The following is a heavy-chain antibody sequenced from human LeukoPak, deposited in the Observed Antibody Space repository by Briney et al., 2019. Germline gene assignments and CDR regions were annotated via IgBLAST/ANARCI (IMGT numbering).Heavy chain of an antibody. Sequence: GGSLRLSCAASGFTFSSYAISWVRQAPGKGLEWVSAISGSGGSTYYADSVKGRFTISRDNAKNSLYLQMNSLRAEDTAVYFCARDSYSKNDYWGQGTLVTVSS. CDR2: ISGSGGST. D-gene: IGHD4-11*01. CDR1: GFTFSSYA. J-gene: IGHJ4*02. V-gene: IGHV3-23*01. CDR3: ARDSYSKNDY.